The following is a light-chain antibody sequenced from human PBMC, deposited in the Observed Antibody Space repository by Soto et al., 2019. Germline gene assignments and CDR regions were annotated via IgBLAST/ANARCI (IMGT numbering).Light chain of an antibody. J-gene: IGKJ5*01. CDR1: QIVSSN. CDR3: QKDNSFPLT. V-gene: IGKV1-12*01. Sequence: MTQSPATLSVSPWERAALSCRASQIVSSNLAWYQQKPGKAPKLLIYAASTLQSGVPSRFSGSGSGTDFPLTISSLQPEDFTTYYCQKDNSFPLTFGRGTRLEIK. CDR2: AAS.